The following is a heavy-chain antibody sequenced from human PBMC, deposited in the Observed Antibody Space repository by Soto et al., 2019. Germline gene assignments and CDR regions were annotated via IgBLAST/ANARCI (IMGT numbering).Heavy chain of an antibody. J-gene: IGHJ4*02. Sequence: ASVKVSCKASGYTFISYGISWVRQAPGQGLEWMGWISGYNGNTKYAQKFQGRVTMTRDTSTSTVYMELSSLRSEDTAVYYCARGYSGYDRYFDYWGQGTLVTVSS. CDR2: ISGYNGNT. V-gene: IGHV1-18*01. D-gene: IGHD5-12*01. CDR3: ARGYSGYDRYFDY. CDR1: GYTFISYG.